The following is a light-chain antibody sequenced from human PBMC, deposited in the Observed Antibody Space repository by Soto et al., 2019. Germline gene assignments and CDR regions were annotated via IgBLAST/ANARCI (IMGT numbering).Light chain of an antibody. CDR1: SSDVGGYNY. V-gene: IGLV2-14*01. J-gene: IGLJ1*01. CDR3: NSYTSSSTYV. CDR2: EVS. Sequence: QSALTQPASVSGSPGQSITISCTGTSSDVGGYNYVSWYQQHPGKAPKLMIYEVSNRPSGVSNRFSGSKSGNTASLTISGLQAEDEADYYRNSYTSSSTYVFGTGTKVTVL.